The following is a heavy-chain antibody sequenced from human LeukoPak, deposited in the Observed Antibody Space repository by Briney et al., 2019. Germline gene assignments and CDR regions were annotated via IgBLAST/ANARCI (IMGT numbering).Heavy chain of an antibody. CDR2: ISANGGNT. J-gene: IGHJ4*02. V-gene: IGHV3-23*01. CDR3: AKDPYGDYAYHFDY. CDR1: GFTFNIYA. Sequence: GGALRLSCSASGFTFNIYAMTWIRQAPGKGLEWVSSISANGGNTYYADSVEGRFTISRENSKDTLYLQMDSLRAEDTAGYYCAKDPYGDYAYHFDYWGQGTLVTVSS. D-gene: IGHD4-17*01.